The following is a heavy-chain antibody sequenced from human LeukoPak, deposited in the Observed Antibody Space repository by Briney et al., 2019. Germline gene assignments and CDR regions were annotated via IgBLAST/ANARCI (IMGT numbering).Heavy chain of an antibody. CDR3: ARGGSGCSSTSCYTRFDP. D-gene: IGHD2-2*02. CDR1: GYTFTIYA. J-gene: IGHJ5*02. Sequence: GASVTVSCTASGYTFTIYAMHWVRQAPGQRLEWMGWINAGNGNTKYSQKFQGRVTITRDTSASTAYMELSSLRSEDTAVYYCARGGSGCSSTSCYTRFDPWGQGTLVTVSS. CDR2: INAGNGNT. V-gene: IGHV1-3*01.